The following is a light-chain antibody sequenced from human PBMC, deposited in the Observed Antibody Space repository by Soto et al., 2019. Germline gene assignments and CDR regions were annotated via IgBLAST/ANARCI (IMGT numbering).Light chain of an antibody. CDR3: LQGLQIPLT. J-gene: IGKJ4*01. CDR2: EVS. CDR1: QSLMHRDGRTY. Sequence: DIVMTQTPLSLSVTPGQAASISCKASQSLMHRDGRTYLNWYLQKTGQPPQLLIYEVSNRFSGVPYRFSGCGSGTEFTLQISRVEAEDVGTYFCLQGLQIPLTFGEGTKVEIK. V-gene: IGKV2D-29*01.